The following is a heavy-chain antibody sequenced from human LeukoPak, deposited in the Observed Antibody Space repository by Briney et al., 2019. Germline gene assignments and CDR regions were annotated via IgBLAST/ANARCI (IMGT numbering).Heavy chain of an antibody. J-gene: IGHJ3*01. CDR2: ISTYNGST. CDR3: ARTQWLEDAFDF. Sequence: GASVKVSCKASDDTFSNYGISWVRQAPGQGLEWMGWISTYNGSTHYAQKFQGRVTMTTDTSTNIAYLELRDLRSDDTAVYCCARTQWLEDAFDFWGQGTVVTVSS. D-gene: IGHD6-19*01. CDR1: DDTFSNYG. V-gene: IGHV1-18*01.